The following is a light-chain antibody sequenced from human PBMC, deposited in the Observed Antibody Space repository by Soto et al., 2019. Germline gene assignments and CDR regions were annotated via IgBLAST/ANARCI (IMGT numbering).Light chain of an antibody. CDR2: DAS. J-gene: IGKJ5*01. CDR1: QSVSSS. V-gene: IGKV3-11*01. Sequence: EIVLTQSPATLSLSPGERATLSCRASQSVSSSLAWYQQKPGQAPRLLIYDASNRATGIPARFSGSGSGTDFTLTISSLEPEDFAVYYCQQRSNWLTFGQGTRLEIK. CDR3: QQRSNWLT.